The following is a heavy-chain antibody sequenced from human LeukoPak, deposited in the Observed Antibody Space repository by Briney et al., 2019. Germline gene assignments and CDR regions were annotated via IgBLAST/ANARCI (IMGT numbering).Heavy chain of an antibody. Sequence: GGSLRLSCAASGFTFSSYSMSWVRQAPGEGLEWVSSISSSSSYIYYADSVKGRFTISRDNAKNSLYLQMNSLRAEDTAVYYCARDTSGSYGGTYNAWGQGTLVTVSS. J-gene: IGHJ5*02. CDR2: ISSSSSYI. CDR3: ARDTSGSYGGTYNA. D-gene: IGHD1-26*01. V-gene: IGHV3-21*01. CDR1: GFTFSSYS.